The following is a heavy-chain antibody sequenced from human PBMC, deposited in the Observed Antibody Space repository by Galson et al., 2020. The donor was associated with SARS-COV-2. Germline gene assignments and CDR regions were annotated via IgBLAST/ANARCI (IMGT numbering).Heavy chain of an antibody. CDR2: ISSSSSYI. CDR1: GFTFSSYS. D-gene: IGHD3-3*01. Sequence: GGSLRLSCAASGFTFSSYSMNWVRQAPGKGLEWVSSISSSSSYIYYADSVKGRFTISRDNAKNSLYLQMNSLRAEDTAVYYCARDAAGDFWSGYYRAGYWYFGLWGRGTLVTVSS. V-gene: IGHV3-21*01. CDR3: ARDAAGDFWSGYYRAGYWYFGL. J-gene: IGHJ2*01.